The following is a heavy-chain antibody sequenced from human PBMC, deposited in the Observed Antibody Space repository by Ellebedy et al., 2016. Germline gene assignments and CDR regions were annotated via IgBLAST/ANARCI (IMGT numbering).Heavy chain of an antibody. CDR3: ARGFLENSFDH. CDR2: ISGDRRTI. Sequence: GESLKISXAASGFDFNSYSLDWVRQVPGKGLEWVSFISGDRRTIYYRDSVRGRFTISRDTAKKSVYLQMNSLRDEDTAVYYCARGFLENSFDHWGQGTLVTVSS. V-gene: IGHV3-48*02. J-gene: IGHJ4*02. CDR1: GFDFNSYS.